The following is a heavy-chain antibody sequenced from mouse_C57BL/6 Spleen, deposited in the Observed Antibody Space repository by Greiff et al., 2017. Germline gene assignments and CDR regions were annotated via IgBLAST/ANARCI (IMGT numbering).Heavy chain of an antibody. V-gene: IGHV1-82*01. Sequence: VQLVESGPELVKPGASVKISCKASGYAFSSSWMNWVKQRPGKGLEWIGRIYPGDGDTNYNGKFKGKATLTADKSSSTAYMQLSSLTSEDSAVYFCARGITTVVATRDYYAMDYWGQGTSVTVSS. D-gene: IGHD1-1*01. CDR2: IYPGDGDT. J-gene: IGHJ4*01. CDR3: ARGITTVVATRDYYAMDY. CDR1: GYAFSSSW.